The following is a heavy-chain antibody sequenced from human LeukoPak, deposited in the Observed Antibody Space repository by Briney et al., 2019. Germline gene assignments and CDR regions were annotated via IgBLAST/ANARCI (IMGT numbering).Heavy chain of an antibody. J-gene: IGHJ4*02. CDR1: GFTFSSYA. Sequence: GRSLRLSCAASGFTFSSYAMPWVRQAPGKGLEWVAVISYDGSNKYYADSVKGRFTISRDNPKNTLYLQMNSLRAEDTAVYYCARGTGYSSSWGYYFDYWGQGTLVTVSS. D-gene: IGHD6-13*01. V-gene: IGHV3-30-3*01. CDR2: ISYDGSNK. CDR3: ARGTGYSSSWGYYFDY.